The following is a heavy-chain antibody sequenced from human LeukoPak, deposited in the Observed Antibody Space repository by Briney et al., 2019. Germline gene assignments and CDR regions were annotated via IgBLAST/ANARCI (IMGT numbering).Heavy chain of an antibody. CDR1: GGSISSYY. J-gene: IGHJ2*01. CDR2: IYYSGST. V-gene: IGHV4-59*01. Sequence: SETLSLTCTVSGGSISSYYWSWIRQPPGKGLEWIGYIYYSGSTNYNPSLKSRVTISVDTSKNQFSLKLSSVTAADTAVYYCARADSSSWRYWYFDLWGRGTLVTVSS. CDR3: ARADSSSWRYWYFDL. D-gene: IGHD6-13*01.